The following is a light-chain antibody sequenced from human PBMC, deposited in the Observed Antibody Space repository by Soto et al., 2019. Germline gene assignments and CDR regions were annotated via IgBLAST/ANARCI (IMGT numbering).Light chain of an antibody. Sequence: QSALTQPASVSGSPGQSITISCTGTSSDVGVYKFVSWYQQHPGKAPKLIIYEVSNRPSGFSSRFSGSKSGNTASLTISGLHAEDEADYYCGSYTGSIYVFGTGTKLTVL. V-gene: IGLV2-14*01. CDR1: SSDVGVYKF. CDR2: EVS. J-gene: IGLJ1*01. CDR3: GSYTGSIYV.